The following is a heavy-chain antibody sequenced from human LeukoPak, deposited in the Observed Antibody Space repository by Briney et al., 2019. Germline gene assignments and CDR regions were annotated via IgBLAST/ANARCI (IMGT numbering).Heavy chain of an antibody. CDR3: AKVGVPWTVTSRDYFDY. J-gene: IGHJ4*02. V-gene: IGHV3-48*03. CDR1: GFTFSSYE. D-gene: IGHD4-17*01. CDR2: ISSSGSTI. Sequence: GGSLRLSCAASGFTFSSYEMNWVRQAPGKGLEWVSYISSSGSTIYYADSVKGRFTISRDNSKNTLYLQMNSLRAEDTAVYYCAKVGVPWTVTSRDYFDYWGQGTLVTVSS.